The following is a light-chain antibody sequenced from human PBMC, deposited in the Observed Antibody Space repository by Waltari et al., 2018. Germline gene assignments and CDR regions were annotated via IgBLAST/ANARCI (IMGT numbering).Light chain of an antibody. CDR1: SSAVGRYTY. V-gene: IGLV2-8*01. J-gene: IGLJ1*01. CDR3: SSFAGYNTPFV. Sequence: QSALTQPPSASGSPGQSVPISCPGTSSAVGRYTYVSWYQHHPGEAPKLNISEVSKRPSGVPDRFSGSKSGNTASLTVSGLQPEDEADYYCSSFAGYNTPFVFGTGTKVTVL. CDR2: EVS.